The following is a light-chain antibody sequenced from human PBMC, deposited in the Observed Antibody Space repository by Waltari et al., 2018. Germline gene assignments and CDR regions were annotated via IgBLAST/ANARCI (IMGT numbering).Light chain of an antibody. Sequence: QSALTQPASVSGSPGQSITVSCTGTSSDVWSYNLVSWYQHHPPKAPKLMIYEVSKRPSGVSNRFSGSKSGNTASLTISGLQPEDEADYYCCSYAGANTYVFGSGTKVTVL. CDR1: SSDVWSYNL. J-gene: IGLJ1*01. CDR3: CSYAGANTYV. CDR2: EVS. V-gene: IGLV2-23*02.